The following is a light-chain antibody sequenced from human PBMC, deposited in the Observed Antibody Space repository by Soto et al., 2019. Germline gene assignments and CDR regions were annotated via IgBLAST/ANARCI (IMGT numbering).Light chain of an antibody. CDR2: GDN. Sequence: QSVLTQPPSVSGAPGLRVTISFTGNSANTGAGYDVHWYKQLPGTAPKLLIYGDNNRPSGVPDRFSGSKSGTSASLAITGLQAEDEDDYYCHSYDNSLSGSWIFGRGTKLTV. CDR3: HSYDNSLSGSWI. J-gene: IGLJ2*01. CDR1: SANTGAGYD. V-gene: IGLV1-40*01.